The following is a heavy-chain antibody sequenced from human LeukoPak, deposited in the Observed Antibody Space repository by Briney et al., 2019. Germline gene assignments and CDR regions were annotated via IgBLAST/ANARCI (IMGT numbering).Heavy chain of an antibody. V-gene: IGHV3-7*01. Sequence: GGSLRLSCAASGFTFSSYAMSWVRQAPGKGLEWVANIKQDGSEKYYVDSVKGRFTISRDNAKNSLYLQMNSLRAEDTAVYYCAREPLGGSYIPSFDYWGQGTLVTVSS. D-gene: IGHD1-26*01. J-gene: IGHJ4*02. CDR1: GFTFSSYA. CDR2: IKQDGSEK. CDR3: AREPLGGSYIPSFDY.